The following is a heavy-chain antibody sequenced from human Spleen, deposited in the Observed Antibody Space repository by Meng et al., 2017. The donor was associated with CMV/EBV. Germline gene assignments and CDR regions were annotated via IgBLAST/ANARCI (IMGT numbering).Heavy chain of an antibody. J-gene: IGHJ4*02. CDR2: INYSRRT. Sequence: SSRAYYWWVMRQSLRKEQKSFGGINYSRRTNYSPSLKRRSTMSVETSKNPFSLWPRSVTAADTAVYFCARGPKRVHRGMAVAGYFDYWGQGALVTVSS. D-gene: IGHD6-19*01. CDR1: SSRAYY. CDR3: ARGPKRVHRGMAVAGYFDY. V-gene: IGHV4-34*05.